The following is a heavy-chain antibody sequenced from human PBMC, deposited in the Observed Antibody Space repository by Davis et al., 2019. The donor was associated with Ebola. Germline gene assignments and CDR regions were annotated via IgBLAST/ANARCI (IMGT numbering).Heavy chain of an antibody. D-gene: IGHD2-15*01. CDR1: GYSFTSYW. J-gene: IGHJ4*02. CDR3: ARLPYCSGGSCYQYYFDY. V-gene: IGHV5-51*01. Sequence: GESLKPPCQGPGYSFTSYWIGRVRQLPGKGLEWMGIIYPGDSETRYSPSFQGQVTISADKSIRTAYLQWSSLKASDTAMYYCARLPYCSGGSCYQYYFDYWGQGTLVTVSS. CDR2: IYPGDSET.